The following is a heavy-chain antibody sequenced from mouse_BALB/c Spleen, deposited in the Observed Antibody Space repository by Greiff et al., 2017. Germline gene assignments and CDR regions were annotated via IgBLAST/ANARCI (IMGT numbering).Heavy chain of an antibody. V-gene: IGHV8-12*01. Sequence: QVTLKVSGPGILQPSQTLSLTCSFSGFSLSTSGMGVSWIRQPSGKGLEWLAHIYWDDDKRYNPSLKSRLTISKDTSSNQVFLKITSVDTADTATYYCARRGDDGYYGYFDVWGAGTTVTVSS. CDR2: IYWDDDK. CDR3: ARRGDDGYYGYFDV. J-gene: IGHJ1*01. CDR1: GFSLSTSGMG. D-gene: IGHD2-3*01.